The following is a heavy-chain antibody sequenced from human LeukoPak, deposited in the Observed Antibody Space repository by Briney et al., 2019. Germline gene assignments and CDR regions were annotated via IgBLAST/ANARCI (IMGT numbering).Heavy chain of an antibody. Sequence: ASVRVSCKASGYTFTGYYMQWVRQAPGQGLEWMGWINPNSGGTNYAQKFQGRVTMTRDTSISTAYMELSRLRSDDTAVYYCARDRRGAYGDYATSYWGQGTLVTVSS. CDR2: INPNSGGT. V-gene: IGHV1-2*02. CDR3: ARDRRGAYGDYATSY. J-gene: IGHJ4*02. D-gene: IGHD4-17*01. CDR1: GYTFTGYY.